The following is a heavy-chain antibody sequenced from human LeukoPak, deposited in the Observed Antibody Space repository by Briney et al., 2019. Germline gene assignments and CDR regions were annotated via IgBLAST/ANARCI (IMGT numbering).Heavy chain of an antibody. J-gene: IGHJ6*03. CDR3: ARQGSSGWSDYYYYYMDV. Sequence: SETLSLTCIVPGGSISSSRYYWGCIRQPPGMGLEWNGSIYYRGSTYYNPSITSRVTISADTSKSQFSQKLSSVTAADTSMYYCARQGSSGWSDYYYYYMDVWGKGTTVTVPS. V-gene: IGHV4-39*01. CDR1: GGSISSSRYY. D-gene: IGHD6-19*01. CDR2: IYYRGST.